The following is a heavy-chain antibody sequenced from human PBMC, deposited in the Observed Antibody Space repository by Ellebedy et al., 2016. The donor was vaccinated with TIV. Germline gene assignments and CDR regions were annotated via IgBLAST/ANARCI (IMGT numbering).Heavy chain of an antibody. CDR2: IKHDGSDI. CDR3: ARDVVFLALYYYSYDMDV. J-gene: IGHJ6*02. CDR1: GFTFSSYW. D-gene: IGHD2-21*01. Sequence: GGSLRLXXAASGFTFSSYWMSWVRQAPGKGLEWVSYIKHDGSDIYYVDSVKGRFTISRDNAKNSLYLQMNSLRAEDTAVYYCARDVVFLALYYYSYDMDVWGRGTTVTVSS. V-gene: IGHV3-7*03.